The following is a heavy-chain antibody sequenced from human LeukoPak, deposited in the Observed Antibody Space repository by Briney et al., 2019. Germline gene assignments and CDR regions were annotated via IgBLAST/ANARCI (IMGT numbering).Heavy chain of an antibody. CDR3: VKTVRGSREYYFDY. D-gene: IGHD3-10*01. CDR2: ISGSGGST. J-gene: IGHJ4*02. Sequence: GGSLRLSCVASGFTFSSHWMSWVRQAPGKGLEWVSAISGSGGSTYYADSVKGRFTISRDNSKNTLYLQMNSLRAEDTAVYYCVKTVRGSREYYFDYWGQGTLVTVSS. CDR1: GFTFSSHW. V-gene: IGHV3-23*01.